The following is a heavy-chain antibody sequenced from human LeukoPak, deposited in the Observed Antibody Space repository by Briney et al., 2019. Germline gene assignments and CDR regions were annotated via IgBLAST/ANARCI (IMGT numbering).Heavy chain of an antibody. CDR3: ARSVIYGDPRPLGY. Sequence: SETLSLTCTVSSDSISNYYWSWIRQPPGKGPGWSWYISYSGSTKYNPSLKSRVTISLDTSKNQFSLKLSTVTTADTAIYYCARSVIYGDPRPLGYWGQGARVTVSS. D-gene: IGHD4-17*01. J-gene: IGHJ4*02. CDR2: ISYSGST. V-gene: IGHV4-59*01. CDR1: SDSISNYY.